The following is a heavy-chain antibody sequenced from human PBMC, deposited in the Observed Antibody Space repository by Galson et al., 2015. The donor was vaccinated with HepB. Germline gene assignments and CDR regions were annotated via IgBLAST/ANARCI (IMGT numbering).Heavy chain of an antibody. D-gene: IGHD3-3*01. CDR2: IKSKTDGGTT. J-gene: IGHJ3*01. CDR1: GFTFSNAW. V-gene: IGHV3-15*01. Sequence: SLRLSCAASGFTFSNAWMSWVRQAPGKGLEWVGRIKSKTDGGTTDYAAPVKGRFTISRDDSKNTLYLQMNSLKTEDTAVYYCARDHSNFPPTLWGQGTMVTVSS. CDR3: ARDHSNFPPTL.